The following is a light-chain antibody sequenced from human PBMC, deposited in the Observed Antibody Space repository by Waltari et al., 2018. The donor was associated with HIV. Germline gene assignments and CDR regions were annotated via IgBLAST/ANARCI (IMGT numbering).Light chain of an antibody. CDR1: QAGSPA. J-gene: IGKJ5*01. CDR2: DAS. V-gene: IGKV1-13*02. Sequence: AIHLTQTPSSLSASVGVRVTISCRASQAGSPALAWYQQKPGRPSKLLIYDASTLQTGVSLRFSGRGSVTNFSLTVNTLHPEDFATYYCQRYKSCPLTFGQGTRVEIK. CDR3: QRYKSCPLT.